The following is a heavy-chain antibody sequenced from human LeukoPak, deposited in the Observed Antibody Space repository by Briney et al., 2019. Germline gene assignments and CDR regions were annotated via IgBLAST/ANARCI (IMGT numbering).Heavy chain of an antibody. V-gene: IGHV3-48*03. CDR2: ISSSGSTI. CDR1: GFTLSSYW. D-gene: IGHD1-26*01. Sequence: GGSLRLSCAASGFTLSSYWMSWVRQAPGKGLEWVSYISSSGSTIYYADSVKGRFTISRDNAKNSLYLQMSSLRAEDTAVYYCARGPTGRYSTRGIYYFDYWGQGTLVTVSS. CDR3: ARGPTGRYSTRGIYYFDY. J-gene: IGHJ4*02.